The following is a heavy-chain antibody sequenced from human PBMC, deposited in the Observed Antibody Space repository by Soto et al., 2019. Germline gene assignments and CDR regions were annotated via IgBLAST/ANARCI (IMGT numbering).Heavy chain of an antibody. CDR2: IRSKTDGGTT. V-gene: IGHV3-15*01. CDR3: ITDHTRIAVAGNVVAP. CDR1: GFTFSNAW. D-gene: IGHD6-19*01. J-gene: IGHJ5*02. Sequence: GGSLRLSCAASGFTFSNAWMSWVRQAPGKGLEWVGRIRSKTDGGTTDYAAPVKGRFTISRDDSKNTLYLQMNSLKTEDTAVYYCITDHTRIAVAGNVVAPWGQGTLVTVSS.